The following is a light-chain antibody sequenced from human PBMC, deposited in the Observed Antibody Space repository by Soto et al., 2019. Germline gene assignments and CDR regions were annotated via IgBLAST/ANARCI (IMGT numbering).Light chain of an antibody. Sequence: QSVLTQPPSASGSPGQSVTGSCTGTSTDVGAYNYVSWYQQHPGKAPKLVIYEVTKRPSGVPDRFSGSKSGNTASLTVSGLQAEDEADYYCGSHAGNSKLMFGGGTTLTVL. CDR3: GSHAGNSKLM. CDR2: EVT. CDR1: STDVGAYNY. V-gene: IGLV2-8*01. J-gene: IGLJ3*02.